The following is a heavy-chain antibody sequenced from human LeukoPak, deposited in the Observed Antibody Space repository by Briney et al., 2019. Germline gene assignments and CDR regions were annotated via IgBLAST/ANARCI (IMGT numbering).Heavy chain of an antibody. CDR2: IYYSGSS. D-gene: IGHD3-3*01. J-gene: IGHJ1*01. CDR1: GGSISSYY. Sequence: SETLSLTCTVSGGSISSYYWSWIRQPAGKGLEWIGYIYYSGSSNYNPSLKSRVTISVDTSKDQFSLKLSSVNAAGTAMYYCARHRSPLESFHHWGQGTLVTVSS. CDR3: ARHRSPLESFHH. V-gene: IGHV4-59*08.